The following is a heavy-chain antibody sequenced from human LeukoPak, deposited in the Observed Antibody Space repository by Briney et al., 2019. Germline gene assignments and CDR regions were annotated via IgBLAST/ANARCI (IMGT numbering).Heavy chain of an antibody. V-gene: IGHV4-39*07. D-gene: IGHD4-17*01. CDR3: ARDPGTGDYAFQH. CDR1: GGSISSSSYY. CDR2: IYYSGST. Sequence: SETLSLTCTVSGGSISSSSYYWGWIRQPPGKGLEWIGSIYYSGSTYYNPSLKSRVTISVDTSKNQFSLKLSSVTAADTAVYYCARDPGTGDYAFQHWGQGTLVTVSS. J-gene: IGHJ1*01.